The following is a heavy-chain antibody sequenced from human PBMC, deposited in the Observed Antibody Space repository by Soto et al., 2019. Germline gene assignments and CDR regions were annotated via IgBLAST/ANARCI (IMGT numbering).Heavy chain of an antibody. CDR1: GDSFTSYW. CDR3: ARRERIAATIPSLHYYFDY. Sequence: PVESVRIWCKVSGDSFTSYWIVWVLQMPGKGLEWMGIIYPGDSDTRYSPSFQGQVTISADKSISTAYLQWSSLKASDTAMYYCARRERIAATIPSLHYYFDYWGQGTMVTVSS. CDR2: IYPGDSDT. J-gene: IGHJ4*02. D-gene: IGHD6-13*01. V-gene: IGHV5-51*01.